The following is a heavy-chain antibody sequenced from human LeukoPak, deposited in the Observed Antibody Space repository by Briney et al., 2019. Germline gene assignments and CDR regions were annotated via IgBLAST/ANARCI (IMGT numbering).Heavy chain of an antibody. CDR3: AKGWFGETLHGPHDY. D-gene: IGHD3-10*01. J-gene: IGHJ4*02. CDR2: ISASGSLT. Sequence: GGSLRLSCVVSGVTSRFTFSSRWIHWVRQAPGKGLEWVSSISASGSLTYYADSVKGRFTISRDNSKSILFLQMNSLTVEDTAVYFWAKGWFGETLHGPHDYWGQGPLVTVSS. V-gene: IGHV3-23*01. CDR1: GVTSRFTF.